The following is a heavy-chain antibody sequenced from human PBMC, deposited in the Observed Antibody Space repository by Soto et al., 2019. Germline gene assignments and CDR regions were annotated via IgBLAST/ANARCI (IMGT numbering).Heavy chain of an antibody. CDR1: GGSISSGGYY. Sequence: SETLSLTCTVSGGSISSGGYYWSWIRQHPGKGLEWIGYIYYSGSTYYNPSLKSRVTISVDTSKNQFSLKLSSVTAADTAVYYCARVVVVAATRRFDPCRQRNLVPVSS. CDR3: ARVVVVAATRRFDP. V-gene: IGHV4-31*03. CDR2: IYYSGST. D-gene: IGHD2-15*01. J-gene: IGHJ5*02.